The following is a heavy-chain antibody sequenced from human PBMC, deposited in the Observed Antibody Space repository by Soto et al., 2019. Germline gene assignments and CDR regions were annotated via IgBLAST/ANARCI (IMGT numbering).Heavy chain of an antibody. CDR1: GFTFSTYA. V-gene: IGHV3-23*01. J-gene: IGHJ4*02. D-gene: IGHD2-2*01. CDR3: AKETMASAYADY. Sequence: EVQLLESGGGLAQPGGSLRLSCAASGFTFSTYAMSWVRQAPGKGLEGVSAISGSGDRTYYADAVKGRFTISRDNSKNTVYLQMNSLRAEDTAVYYCAKETMASAYADYWGQGTLVTVSS. CDR2: ISGSGDRT.